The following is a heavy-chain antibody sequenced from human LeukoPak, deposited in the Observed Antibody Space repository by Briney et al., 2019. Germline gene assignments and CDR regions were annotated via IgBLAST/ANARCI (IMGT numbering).Heavy chain of an antibody. Sequence: GGSLRLSCAASGFTFSSYWMSWVRQAPGKGLEWVANIKQDGSERNYVDSVKGRFTISRDNAKNSLYLQMNSLRAEDTAVYYCARGSLVHYYGSGSYRIRAGFDSWGQGTLVTVSS. J-gene: IGHJ4*02. D-gene: IGHD3-10*01. V-gene: IGHV3-7*01. CDR1: GFTFSSYW. CDR2: IKQDGSER. CDR3: ARGSLVHYYGSGSYRIRAGFDS.